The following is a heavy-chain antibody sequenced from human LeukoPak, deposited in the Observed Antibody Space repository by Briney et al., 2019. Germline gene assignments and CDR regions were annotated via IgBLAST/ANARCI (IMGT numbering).Heavy chain of an antibody. J-gene: IGHJ6*02. CDR2: ISYDGSNK. Sequence: PGGSLRLSCAASGFTFSSYSMNWVRQAPGKGLEWVAVISYDGSNKYYADSVKGRFTISRDNSKNTLYLQMNSLRAEDTAVYYCAREDAPLGYCSSTSCWVYGMDVWGQGTTVTVSS. D-gene: IGHD2-2*01. CDR3: AREDAPLGYCSSTSCWVYGMDV. CDR1: GFTFSSYS. V-gene: IGHV3-30*03.